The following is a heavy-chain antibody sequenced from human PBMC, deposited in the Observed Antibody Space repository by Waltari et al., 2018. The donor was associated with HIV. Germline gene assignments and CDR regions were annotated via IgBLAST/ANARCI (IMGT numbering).Heavy chain of an antibody. J-gene: IGHJ4*02. CDR3: TRSIPRDYYY. CDR2: INGDGSAT. CDR1: GFNFSDFW. Sequence: EVQLVESGGGLVQPGGSLRLSCAASGFNFSDFWMHWVRQAPGKGLVWVSRINGDGSATRYADSVKGRFTISRDNAKNTLYLQMNSLRAEDTAVYYCTRSIPRDYYYWGQGTLVTVSS. D-gene: IGHD2-2*02. V-gene: IGHV3-74*01.